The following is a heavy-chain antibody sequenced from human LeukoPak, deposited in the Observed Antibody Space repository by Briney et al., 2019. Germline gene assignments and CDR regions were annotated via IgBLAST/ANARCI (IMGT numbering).Heavy chain of an antibody. V-gene: IGHV4-4*07. CDR2: IYTSGST. CDR3: ARDDPLDYYDSSGYSPS. D-gene: IGHD3-22*01. Sequence: SETLSLTCTVSGGSLSRYYWSWIRQAAGNGLEGIGLIYTSGSTNYNPSLKSRVTMSVDTSKNQFSLKLSSVTAADTAVYYCARDDPLDYYDSSGYSPSWGQGTLVVVSS. CDR1: GGSLSRYY. J-gene: IGHJ4*02.